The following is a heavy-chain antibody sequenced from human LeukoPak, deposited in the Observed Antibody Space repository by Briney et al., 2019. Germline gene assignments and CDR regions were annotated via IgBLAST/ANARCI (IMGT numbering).Heavy chain of an antibody. CDR3: ARAPGITMIVV. D-gene: IGHD3-22*01. CDR1: GFTFSNYY. J-gene: IGHJ4*02. Sequence: GSLRLSCAASGFTFSNYYMSWVRQPPGKGLEWIGEINHSGSTNYNPSLKSRVTISVDTSKNQFSLKLSSVTAADTAVYYCARAPGITMIVVWGQGTLVTVSS. CDR2: INHSGST. V-gene: IGHV4-34*01.